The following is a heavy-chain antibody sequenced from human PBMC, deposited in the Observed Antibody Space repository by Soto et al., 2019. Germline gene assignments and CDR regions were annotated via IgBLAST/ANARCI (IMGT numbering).Heavy chain of an antibody. D-gene: IGHD6-6*01. V-gene: IGHV3-23*01. CDR2: VSGSGHST. CDR1: GFTFSTYA. CDR3: AKRSSSSTFDY. Sequence: GGSLRLSCAASGFTFSTYAMAWVRQAPGKGLEWVSVVSGSGHSTYYADSVKGRFTISRDNSKNTLYLQMNSLRAEDTAVYYCAKRSSSSTFDYWGQGTLVTVSS. J-gene: IGHJ4*02.